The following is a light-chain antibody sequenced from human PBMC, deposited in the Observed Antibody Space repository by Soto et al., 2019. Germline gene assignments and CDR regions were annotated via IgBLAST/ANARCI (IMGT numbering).Light chain of an antibody. CDR3: SSYTSSSAPLYV. V-gene: IGLV2-14*01. J-gene: IGLJ1*01. CDR2: DVS. CDR1: SSVVGGYNY. Sequence: QSALTQPASVSGSPGQSITISCTVTSSVVGGYNYVSWYLQHPGKAPKLLIYDVSNRPSGVSNRFSGSKSGDTASLTISGLQAEDEADYYCSSYTSSSAPLYVFGSGTKVTVL.